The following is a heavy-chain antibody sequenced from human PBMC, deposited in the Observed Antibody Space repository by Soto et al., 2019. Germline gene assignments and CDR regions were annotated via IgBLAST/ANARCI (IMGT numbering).Heavy chain of an antibody. J-gene: IGHJ6*02. Sequence: PSETLSLTCAVYGGSFSGYYWSWIRQPPGKGLEWIGEINHSGSTNYNPSPKSRVTISVDTSKNQFSLKLSSVTAADTAVYYCARAPRGYDFWSGYYNLYYGMDVWGQGTTVTVSS. CDR1: GGSFSGYY. CDR3: ARAPRGYDFWSGYYNLYYGMDV. CDR2: INHSGST. V-gene: IGHV4-34*01. D-gene: IGHD3-3*01.